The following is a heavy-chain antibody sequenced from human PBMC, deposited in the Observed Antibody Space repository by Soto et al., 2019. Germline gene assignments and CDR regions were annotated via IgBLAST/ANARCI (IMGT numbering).Heavy chain of an antibody. V-gene: IGHV3-23*01. J-gene: IGHJ4*02. CDR1: GFTFSIFA. CDR3: AKNSYTSAWCEDY. D-gene: IGHD6-19*01. CDR2: ISGSGDST. Sequence: GGSLRLSCAASGFTFSIFAMTWVRQAPGKGLEWVSSISGSGDSTYYADSVKGRFAISRDNSKNTLYLQINSLRAEDTAIYYCAKNSYTSAWCEDYWGQGTLVTVSS.